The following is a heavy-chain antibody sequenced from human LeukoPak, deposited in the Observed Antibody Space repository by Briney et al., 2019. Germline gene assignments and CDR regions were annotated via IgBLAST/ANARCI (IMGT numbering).Heavy chain of an antibody. Sequence: PSETLSLTCAVSGYSISSGYYWGWIRQPPGKGLGWIRSIYHSWSTYYNPSLKSRVTISVDTSKNQFSLKLSSVTAADTAVYYCARQIQLWGSFDYWGQGTLVTVSS. V-gene: IGHV4-38-2*01. D-gene: IGHD5-18*01. CDR3: ARQIQLWGSFDY. CDR1: GYSISSGYY. CDR2: IYHSWST. J-gene: IGHJ4*02.